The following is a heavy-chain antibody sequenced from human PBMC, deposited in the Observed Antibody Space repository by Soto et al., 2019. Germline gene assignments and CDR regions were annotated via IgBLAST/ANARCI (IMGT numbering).Heavy chain of an antibody. CDR1: GFTFSSYE. CDR2: ISSSGSTI. Sequence: GGSLRLSCAASGFTFSSYEMNWVRQAPGKGLEWVSYISSSGSTIYYADSVKGRFTISRDNAKNSLYLQMNSLRAEDTAVYYCARGGYDFAAFDIWGQWTMVTVSS. D-gene: IGHD5-12*01. J-gene: IGHJ3*02. V-gene: IGHV3-48*03. CDR3: ARGGYDFAAFDI.